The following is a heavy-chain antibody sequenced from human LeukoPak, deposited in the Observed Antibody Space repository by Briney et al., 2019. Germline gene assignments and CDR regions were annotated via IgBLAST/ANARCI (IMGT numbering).Heavy chain of an antibody. J-gene: IGHJ6*04. CDR2: ISSGSSYI. Sequence: GGSLRLSCAASGFTFSSYSMNWVRQAPGKGLEWVSSISSGSSYIYYADSVKGRFTISRDNAKNSLYLQMNSLRAEDTAVYYCARDHHYDILTGYPWDYYYGMDVWGKGTTSPSPQ. CDR1: GFTFSSYS. V-gene: IGHV3-21*01. CDR3: ARDHHYDILTGYPWDYYYGMDV. D-gene: IGHD3-9*01.